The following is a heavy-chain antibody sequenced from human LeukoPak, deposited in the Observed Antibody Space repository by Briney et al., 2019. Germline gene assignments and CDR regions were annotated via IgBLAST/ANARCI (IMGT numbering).Heavy chain of an antibody. D-gene: IGHD3-9*01. CDR2: INHSGST. Sequence: SETLSLTCAVYGGSFSGYYWSWIRQPPGKGLEWIGEINHSGSTNYNPSLKSRVTISVDTSKNQFSLKLSSVTAADTAVYYCARSFSYDILTGSSWFNPWGQGTLVTVSS. V-gene: IGHV4-34*01. CDR3: ARSFSYDILTGSSWFNP. J-gene: IGHJ5*02. CDR1: GGSFSGYY.